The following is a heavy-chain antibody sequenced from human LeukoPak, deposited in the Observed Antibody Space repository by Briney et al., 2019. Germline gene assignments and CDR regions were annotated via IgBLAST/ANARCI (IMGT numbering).Heavy chain of an antibody. CDR1: GYTFTGYY. Sequence: ASVKVSCEASGYTFTGYYMHWVRQAPGQGLEWMGWINPNSGGTNYAQKFQGRVTMTRDTSISTAYMELSRLRSDDTAVYYCARAEDYYDSSGYYGYWGQGTLVTVSS. J-gene: IGHJ4*02. CDR3: ARAEDYYDSSGYYGY. D-gene: IGHD3-22*01. CDR2: INPNSGGT. V-gene: IGHV1-2*02.